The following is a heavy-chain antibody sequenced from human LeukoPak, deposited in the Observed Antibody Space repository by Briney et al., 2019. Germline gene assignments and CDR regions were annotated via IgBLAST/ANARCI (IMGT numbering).Heavy chain of an antibody. D-gene: IGHD2-2*01. CDR1: GFTFDDYA. J-gene: IGHJ1*01. CDR3: AKDWGQVPASISGH. CDR2: ITWNGGLI. V-gene: IGHV3-43*01. Sequence: GGSLRLSCAASGFTFDDYAMHWVRQVPGKGLEWVALITWNGGLIYYADSVKGRFTISRDNSKNSLFLQMNSLRTEDTALYYCAKDWGQVPASISGHWGQGTLVTVSS.